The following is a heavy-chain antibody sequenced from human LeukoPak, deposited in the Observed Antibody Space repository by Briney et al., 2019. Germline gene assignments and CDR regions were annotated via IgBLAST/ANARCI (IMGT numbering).Heavy chain of an antibody. CDR1: GFSFSIYA. J-gene: IGHJ6*03. V-gene: IGHV3-30*04. CDR3: ARVGYSSSWYYYYMDV. Sequence: PGRSLRLSCAASGFSFSIYAMYWVRQAPGKGLEWVAGISYDGTTEDYADAVKGRFTISRDNSNNMLYLEMNSLRVEDTAVYYCARVGYSSSWYYYYMDVWGKGTTVTVSS. CDR2: ISYDGTTE. D-gene: IGHD6-13*01.